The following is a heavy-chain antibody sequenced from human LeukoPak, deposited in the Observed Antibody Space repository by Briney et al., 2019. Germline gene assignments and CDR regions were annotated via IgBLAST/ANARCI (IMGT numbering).Heavy chain of an antibody. V-gene: IGHV3-21*01. CDR2: ISSSSSYI. CDR1: GFTFSSYS. D-gene: IGHD3-10*01. Sequence: KPGGSLRLSCAASGFTFSSYSMNWVRQAPGKGLEWVSSISSSSSYIYYADSVKGRFTISRDNAKNSLYLQMNSLRAEDTAVYYCARGAMVRGVIGSRFGAFDIWGQGTMVTVSS. CDR3: ARGAMVRGVIGSRFGAFDI. J-gene: IGHJ3*02.